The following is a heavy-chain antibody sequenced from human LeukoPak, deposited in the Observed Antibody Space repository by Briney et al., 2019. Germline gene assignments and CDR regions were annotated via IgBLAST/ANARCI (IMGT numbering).Heavy chain of an antibody. V-gene: IGHV3-23*01. Sequence: HSGGSLRLSCAASGFTFSTYAVTWVRQAPGKGLEWVSAISGSGGRTYYADSVKGRFTISRDNSKNTLNLQMNSLRADDTAVYYCAKDSGFAYSSSWYRVDAFDIWGQGTMVTVSS. CDR3: AKDSGFAYSSSWYRVDAFDI. J-gene: IGHJ3*02. CDR1: GFTFSTYA. CDR2: ISGSGGRT. D-gene: IGHD6-13*01.